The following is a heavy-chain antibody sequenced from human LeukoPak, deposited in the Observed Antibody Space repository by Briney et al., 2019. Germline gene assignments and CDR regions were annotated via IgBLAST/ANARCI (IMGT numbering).Heavy chain of an antibody. D-gene: IGHD2-15*01. CDR2: ISDSSITM. Sequence: TGGSLRLSCAASGFTFSSHNMVWVRQPPGKGLEWISYISDSSITMYYADSVKGRFTISRDNAKDLLYLQMNSLRAEDTAVYYCARDGGFCSGGFCYRLFDPWGQGTLVTVSS. V-gene: IGHV3-48*04. J-gene: IGHJ5*02. CDR3: ARDGGFCSGGFCYRLFDP. CDR1: GFTFSSHN.